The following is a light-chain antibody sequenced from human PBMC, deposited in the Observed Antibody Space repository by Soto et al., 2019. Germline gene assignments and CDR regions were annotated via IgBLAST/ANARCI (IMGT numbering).Light chain of an antibody. J-gene: IGKJ1*01. Sequence: SAAALSTSPGGSAPRSCRASQCVMTNLAWYQQKPGQAPRLLIYGASTRSTGIPARFSGSGAGTEYSLTTISRLPNDFSAYYSRQHNNCPWTFGPGTKVDIK. CDR2: GAS. CDR1: QCVMTN. CDR3: RQHNNCPWT. V-gene: IGKV3D-15*01.